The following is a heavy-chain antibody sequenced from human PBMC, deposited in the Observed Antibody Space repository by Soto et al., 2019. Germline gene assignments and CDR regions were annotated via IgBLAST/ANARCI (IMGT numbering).Heavy chain of an antibody. CDR3: ARCSTFYYFGLDV. V-gene: IGHV1-69*02. CDR2: VIPVSGIA. CDR1: GGSFSRYT. Sequence: QVQLVQSGAEVKKPGTSVRVSCKASGGSFSRYTIDWVRLAPGQGLEWVGRVIPVSGIANYGQRFQGRVKITADKRTATAYMELSSLRSEDTAIYYFARCSTFYYFGLDVWGQGTTVTVSS. D-gene: IGHD2-2*01. J-gene: IGHJ6*02.